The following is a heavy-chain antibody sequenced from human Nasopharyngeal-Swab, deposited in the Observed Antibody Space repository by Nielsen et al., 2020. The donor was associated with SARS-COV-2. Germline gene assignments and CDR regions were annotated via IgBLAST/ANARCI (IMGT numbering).Heavy chain of an antibody. CDR3: ARDLRSSSWDAFSL. Sequence: SETLSLTCTVSGGSISSGGYYWSWIRQHPGKGLEWIGYIYYRGSTYYNPSLKSRVTISVDTSKNQFSLKPSSVTAADTAVYYCARDLRSSSWDAFSLWGQGTMVTVSS. D-gene: IGHD6-13*01. CDR2: IYYRGST. V-gene: IGHV4-31*03. J-gene: IGHJ3*01. CDR1: GGSISSGGYY.